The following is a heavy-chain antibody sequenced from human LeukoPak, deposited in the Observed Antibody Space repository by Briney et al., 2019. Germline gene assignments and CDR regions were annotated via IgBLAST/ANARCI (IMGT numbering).Heavy chain of an antibody. CDR3: ARYSSGWLNWFDP. CDR2: IYYSGST. Sequence: SETLSLTCTVSGDSISTSNSYWGWIRQPPGKGLEWIGSIYYSGSTYYNPSLKSRVTISVDTSKNQFSLKLSSVTAADTAVYYCARYSSGWLNWFDPWGQGTLVTVSS. D-gene: IGHD6-19*01. V-gene: IGHV4-39*07. CDR1: GDSISTSNSY. J-gene: IGHJ5*02.